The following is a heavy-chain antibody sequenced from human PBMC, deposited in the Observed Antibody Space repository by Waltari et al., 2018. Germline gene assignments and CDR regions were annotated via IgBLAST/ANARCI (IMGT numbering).Heavy chain of an antibody. D-gene: IGHD5-12*01. Sequence: EVQLLESGGGLVQPGGSLRLSCAASGFTFSSYAMSWVRQAPGKGLEWVSAISSVGGSTYYADSVKGRFTISRDSSKNTLYLQMNSLRAEDTAVYYCAKGAYSGYNLYWYFDLWGRSTVVTVSS. J-gene: IGHJ2*01. CDR1: GFTFSSYA. CDR2: ISSVGGST. V-gene: IGHV3-23*01. CDR3: AKGAYSGYNLYWYFDL.